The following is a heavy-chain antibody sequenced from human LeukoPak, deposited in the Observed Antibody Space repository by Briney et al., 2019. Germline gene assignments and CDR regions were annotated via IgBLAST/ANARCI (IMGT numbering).Heavy chain of an antibody. V-gene: IGHV1-2*02. D-gene: IGHD1-26*01. CDR2: INPNSGGT. Sequence: GASVKVSCKASGYTFTSYDINWVRQATGQGLEWMGWINPNSGGTNYAQKFQGRVTMTRDTSISTAYMELSRLRSDDTAVYYCARGGGSYYGGYYFDYWGQGTLVTVSS. CDR3: ARGGGSYYGGYYFDY. CDR1: GYTFTSYD. J-gene: IGHJ4*02.